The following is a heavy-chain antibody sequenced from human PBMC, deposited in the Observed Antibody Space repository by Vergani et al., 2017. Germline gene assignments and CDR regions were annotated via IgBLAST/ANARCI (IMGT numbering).Heavy chain of an antibody. CDR3: ARDWRYYGSGSYICAP. J-gene: IGHJ5*02. D-gene: IGHD3-10*01. Sequence: QVQLVQSGAEVKKPGASVKVSCKASGYTFTSYGISWVRQAPGQGLEWMGWISAYNGTTNYAQKLQGRVTMTTDKSTSTAYMELRSLRSDDTAVYYCARDWRYYGSGSYICAPWGQGTLVTVSS. V-gene: IGHV1-18*01. CDR1: GYTFTSYG. CDR2: ISAYNGTT.